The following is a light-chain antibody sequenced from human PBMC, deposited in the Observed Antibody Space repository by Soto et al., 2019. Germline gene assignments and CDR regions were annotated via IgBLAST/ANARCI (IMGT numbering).Light chain of an antibody. V-gene: IGKV3-15*01. Sequence: EIVMTQSPATLSVSPGERATLSCRASQSVSSKLAWYQQKPGQGPRLLIYGASTRATGIPARFSGSGSGTEFPLTISSLQSVAVYYCQHYSTWLWTFGQGTKVEIK. CDR2: GAS. CDR3: QHYSTWLWT. J-gene: IGKJ1*01. CDR1: QSVSSK.